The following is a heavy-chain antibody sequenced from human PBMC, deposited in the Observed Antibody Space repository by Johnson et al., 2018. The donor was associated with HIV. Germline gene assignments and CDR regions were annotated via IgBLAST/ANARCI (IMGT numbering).Heavy chain of an antibody. CDR2: IYSGGST. CDR3: AKDRLFGFRNDAFDI. J-gene: IGHJ3*02. D-gene: IGHD3-16*01. V-gene: IGHV3-66*02. CDR1: GFTVSSNY. Sequence: VQLVESGGGLVKPGESLRLSCVASGFTVSSNYMTWVRQAPGKGLEWVSVIYSGGSTYYADSVKGRFTISRDNSKNTLYLQMNSLRAEDTAVYYCAKDRLFGFRNDAFDIWGQGTMVTVSS.